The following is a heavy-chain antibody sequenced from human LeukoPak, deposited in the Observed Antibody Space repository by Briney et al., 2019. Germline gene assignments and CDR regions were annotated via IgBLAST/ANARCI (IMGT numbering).Heavy chain of an antibody. CDR1: GGSISSYY. D-gene: IGHD6-6*01. CDR2: IYYSGST. V-gene: IGHV4-59*01. CDR3: ARGGYSSSTLKLFDY. J-gene: IGHJ4*02. Sequence: PSETLSLTCTVSGGSISSYYWSWIRQPPGKGLEGIGYIYYSGSTNYNPSLKSRVTISVDTSKNQFSLKLSSVTAADTAVYYCARGGYSSSTLKLFDYWGQGTLVTVSS.